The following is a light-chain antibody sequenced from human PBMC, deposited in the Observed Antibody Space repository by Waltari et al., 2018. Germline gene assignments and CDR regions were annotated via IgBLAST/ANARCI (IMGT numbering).Light chain of an antibody. CDR2: DVS. J-gene: IGLJ2*01. V-gene: IGLV2-14*03. CDR3: SSYTTTSVV. Sequence: QSALTQPASVSGSPGQSITISCTGTSSDVGGYNYVSGYQQHPGKAPKLMIYDVSNRPSGVADRFSGSKSGNTASLTISGLQAADEADYYCSSYTTTSVVFGGGTKLTVL. CDR1: SSDVGGYNY.